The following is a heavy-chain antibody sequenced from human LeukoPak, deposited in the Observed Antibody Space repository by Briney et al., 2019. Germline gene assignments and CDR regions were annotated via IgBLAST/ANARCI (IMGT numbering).Heavy chain of an antibody. J-gene: IGHJ4*02. CDR1: GFTFSSYA. V-gene: IGHV3-30-3*01. CDR3: ARTTYYYDSSGYVY. D-gene: IGHD3-22*01. Sequence: GRSLILSCAASGFTFSSYAMHWVRQAPGKGLEWVAVISYDGSNKYYADSVKGRFTISRDNSKNTLYLQMNSLRAEDTAVYYCARTTYYYDSSGYVYWGQGTLVTLSS. CDR2: ISYDGSNK.